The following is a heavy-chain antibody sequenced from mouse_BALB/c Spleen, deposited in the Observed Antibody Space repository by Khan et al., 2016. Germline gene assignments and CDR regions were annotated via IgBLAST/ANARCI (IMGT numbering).Heavy chain of an antibody. Sequence: EVELVESGGGLVKPGGSLKLSCAASGFTFSSYAMSWVRQTPEKRLEWVASISSGGSTYYPDSVKGRFTISRDNARNILYLHMSSLRSEETAMYYCARMRYYAMDYWGQGTSVTVSS. V-gene: IGHV5-6-5*01. CDR2: ISSGGST. CDR3: ARMRYYAMDY. CDR1: GFTFSSYA. J-gene: IGHJ4*01.